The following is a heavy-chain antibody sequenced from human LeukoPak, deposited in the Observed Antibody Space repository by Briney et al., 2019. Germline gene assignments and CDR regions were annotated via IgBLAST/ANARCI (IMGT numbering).Heavy chain of an antibody. CDR2: INAGNGNT. CDR3: AREANYYDSSGYYHY. Sequence: ASVKVSCKASGYTFTSYAMHWVRQAPGQRLEWMGWINAGNGNTKYSQKFQGRITITRDTSASTAYMELSSLRSEDTAVYYCAREANYYDSSGYYHYWGQGTLVTVSS. J-gene: IGHJ4*02. CDR1: GYTFTSYA. D-gene: IGHD3-22*01. V-gene: IGHV1-3*01.